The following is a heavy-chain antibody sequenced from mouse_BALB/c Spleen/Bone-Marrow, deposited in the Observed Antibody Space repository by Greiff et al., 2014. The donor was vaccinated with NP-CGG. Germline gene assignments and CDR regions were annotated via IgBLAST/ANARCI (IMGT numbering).Heavy chain of an antibody. Sequence: VKLMESGPGLVAPSQSLPITCTVSGFSLSRYSVHWVRRPPGKGLEWLGMIWGGGSTDYNSALKSRLSISKDNSKSQVFLKMNSLQTDDTAMYYCARLDGNYGYYFDYWGQGTTLTVSS. V-gene: IGHV2-6-4*01. CDR2: IWGGGST. CDR3: ARLDGNYGYYFDY. D-gene: IGHD2-1*01. J-gene: IGHJ2*01. CDR1: GFSLSRYS.